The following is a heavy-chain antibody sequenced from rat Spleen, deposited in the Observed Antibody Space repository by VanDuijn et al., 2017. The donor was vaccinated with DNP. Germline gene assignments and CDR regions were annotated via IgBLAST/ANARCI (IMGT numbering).Heavy chain of an antibody. CDR3: ARSPETSYIYFPWAY. V-gene: IGHV2-41*01. D-gene: IGHD1-2*01. CDR1: GFSLTRYK. CDR2: VWNPGNT. J-gene: IGHJ3*01. Sequence: QVQLKESGPDLVQPSQTLSLTCTVAGFSLTRYKVHWVRQSPGKGLEWMGVVWNPGNTRYNSALKSRLSINMDTSKSQVFLKMNSLQTEDTATYYCARSPETSYIYFPWAYWGQGTLVIVSS.